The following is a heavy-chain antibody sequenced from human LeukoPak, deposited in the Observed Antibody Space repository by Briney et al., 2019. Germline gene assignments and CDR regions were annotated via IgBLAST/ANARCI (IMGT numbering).Heavy chain of an antibody. CDR2: IYYSGST. V-gene: IGHV4-59*08. CDR3: ARAVLVGYYPEEYFFDY. Sequence: PSETLSLTCTVSGGSISSYYWSWIRQPPGKGLEWMGYIYYSGSTNYNPSLKSRDTISVDTSKNQFSLKLNSVTAADTAVYYCARAVLVGYYPEEYFFDYWGQGNLVTVSS. CDR1: GGSISSYY. D-gene: IGHD1-26*01. J-gene: IGHJ4*02.